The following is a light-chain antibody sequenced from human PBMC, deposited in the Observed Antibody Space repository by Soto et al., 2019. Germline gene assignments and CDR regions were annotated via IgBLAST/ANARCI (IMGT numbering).Light chain of an antibody. CDR3: SLYTSSDTPYV. CDR1: SSDVGAYDY. J-gene: IGLJ1*01. Sequence: QSALTQPASVSGSPGQSITISCTGTSSDVGAYDYVSWYQQHPDKAPKHIIYVVSNRPSGVSNRFSGSKSGNTASLTISGLQAEDEADYYCSLYTSSDTPYVFGTGTKLTVL. V-gene: IGLV2-14*01. CDR2: VVS.